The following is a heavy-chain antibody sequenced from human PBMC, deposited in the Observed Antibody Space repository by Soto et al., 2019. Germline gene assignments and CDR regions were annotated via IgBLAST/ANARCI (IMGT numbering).Heavy chain of an antibody. CDR1: GYTLIDYY. CDR3: ARPPGYISDWYYFDL. Sequence: GAPVKVSRKAPGYTLIDYYMHWGRQAPGQGFEWMGRISPRSGGTNYAQKFQGRVTMTWDTSLNTAYMELSSLISEDTAVYYCARPPGYISDWYYFDLWGQGTLVTVSS. D-gene: IGHD3-9*01. CDR2: ISPRSGGT. J-gene: IGHJ4*02. V-gene: IGHV1-2*02.